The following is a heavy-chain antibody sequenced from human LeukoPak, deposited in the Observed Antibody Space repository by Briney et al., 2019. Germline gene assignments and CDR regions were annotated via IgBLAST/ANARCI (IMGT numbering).Heavy chain of an antibody. CDR1: GFTFSSYA. CDR3: AKEIPNTIFGVVIPGYYFDY. D-gene: IGHD3-3*01. CDR2: ISGSGGST. Sequence: GGSLRLSCAASGFTFSSYAMSWVRQAPGKGLEWVSAISGSGGSTYYADSVKGRFTISRDNSKNTLYLQMNSLRAEDTAAYYCAKEIPNTIFGVVIPGYYFDYWGQGTLVTVSS. J-gene: IGHJ4*02. V-gene: IGHV3-23*01.